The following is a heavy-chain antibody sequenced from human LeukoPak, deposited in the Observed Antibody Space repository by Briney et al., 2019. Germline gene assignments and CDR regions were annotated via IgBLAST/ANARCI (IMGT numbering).Heavy chain of an antibody. V-gene: IGHV4-31*03. CDR1: GGSISSSSDY. CDR3: ARETRIEWLRFLDS. J-gene: IGHJ4*02. Sequence: SETLSLTCTVSGGSISSSSDYWGWIRQPPGKGLEWIGYIHSNANTYHNPSLESRVAISIDPSKSQFSLRLGAVTAADTAVYYCARETRIEWLRFLDSWGQGILVTVSS. CDR2: IHSNANT. D-gene: IGHD5-12*01.